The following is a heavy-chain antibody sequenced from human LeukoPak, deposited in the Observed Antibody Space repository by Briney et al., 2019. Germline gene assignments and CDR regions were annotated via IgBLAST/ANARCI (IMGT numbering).Heavy chain of an antibody. D-gene: IGHD3-10*01. CDR3: ARGRGRFGASGSSILWFFDY. CDR1: GYTFTSYY. J-gene: IGHJ4*02. V-gene: IGHV1-46*01. CDR2: INPSGGST. Sequence: GASVKVSCKASGYTFTSYYMHWVRQAPGQGLEWMGIINPSGGSTSYAQKFQGRVTMTRDTSTSTVYMELSSLRSEDTAVYYCARGRGRFGASGSSILWFFDYWGQGTLVTVSS.